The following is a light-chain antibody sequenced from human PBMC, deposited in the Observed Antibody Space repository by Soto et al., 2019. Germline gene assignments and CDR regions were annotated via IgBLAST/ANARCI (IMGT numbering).Light chain of an antibody. V-gene: IGLV2-14*01. CDR1: SSDVGGYNF. J-gene: IGLJ2*01. CDR2: DVS. CDR3: SSYTSSRTLV. Sequence: QSALTQPASVSGSPGQSITISCTGTSSDVGGYNFVSWYQQHPGKAPKVMICDVSNRPSGVSNRFSGSKSGNTASLTISGLQAEDEADDYCSSYTSSRTLVFGGGTKLTVL.